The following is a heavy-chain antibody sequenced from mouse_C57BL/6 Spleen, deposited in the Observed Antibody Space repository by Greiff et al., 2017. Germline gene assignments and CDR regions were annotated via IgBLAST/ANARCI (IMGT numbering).Heavy chain of an antibody. CDR1: GYTFTDYE. CDR2: IDPETGGT. Sequence: QVQLKESGAELVRPGASVTLSCKASGYTFTDYEMHWVKQTPVHGLEWIGAIDPETGGTAYNQKFKGKAILTADKSSSTAYMELRSLTSEDSAVYYGTRFLMVTTDYFDYWGQGTTLTVSS. V-gene: IGHV1-15*01. CDR3: TRFLMVTTDYFDY. J-gene: IGHJ2*01. D-gene: IGHD2-2*01.